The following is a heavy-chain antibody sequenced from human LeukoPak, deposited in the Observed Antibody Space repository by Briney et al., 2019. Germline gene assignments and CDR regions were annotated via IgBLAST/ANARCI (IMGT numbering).Heavy chain of an antibody. CDR3: ARAGYSSSWYFDY. J-gene: IGHJ4*02. V-gene: IGHV3-23*01. Sequence: PGGSLRLSCAASGFTFSSYAMNWVRQAPGKGLEWVSAVSGSGGSTYYADSVKGRFTISRDNSKNTLYLQMNSLRAEDTAVYYCARAGYSSSWYFDYWGQGTLATVSS. CDR1: GFTFSSYA. D-gene: IGHD6-13*01. CDR2: VSGSGGST.